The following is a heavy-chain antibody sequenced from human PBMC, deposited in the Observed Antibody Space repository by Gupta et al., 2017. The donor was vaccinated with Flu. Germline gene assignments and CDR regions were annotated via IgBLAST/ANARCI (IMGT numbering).Heavy chain of an antibody. CDR1: GYTFTGYY. CDR2: INPDSGGT. V-gene: IGHV1-2*02. J-gene: IGHJ6*02. CDR3: ESQSPFCSGVSCDAMALNYAMEV. D-gene: IGHD2-15*01. Sequence: QVPLVQSGAEVKKPGASVKVSCKTSGYTFTGYYLHWVRQAPGQGLEWMGWINPDSGGTKYAQKFQGRVAMTRDTSISTVYMELSGLKYDDTAVYYCESQSPFCSGVSCDAMALNYAMEVWGQGTTVTVSS.